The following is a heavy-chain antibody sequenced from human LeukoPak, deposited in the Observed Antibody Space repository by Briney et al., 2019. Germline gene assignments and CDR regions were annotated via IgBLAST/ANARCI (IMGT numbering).Heavy chain of an antibody. Sequence: ETLYLTRTVSGDSISSSYWSWSRQSPGKGLEWIGRIYKDGSTIYNPSLKSRVTISIDTSRNQFSLKLTSVTAADTAVYYCARRVTEGIPVNEGNWFDPWGQGPLVPVSS. D-gene: IGHD2-2*01. J-gene: IGHJ5*02. V-gene: IGHV4-59*08. CDR3: ARRVTEGIPVNEGNWFDP. CDR2: IYKDGST. CDR1: GDSISSSY.